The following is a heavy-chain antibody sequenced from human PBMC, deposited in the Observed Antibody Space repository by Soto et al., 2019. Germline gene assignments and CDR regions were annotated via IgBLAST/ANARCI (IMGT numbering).Heavy chain of an antibody. V-gene: IGHV1-69*08. CDR1: GTIFSSYT. D-gene: IGHD3-16*01. J-gene: IGHJ6*02. CDR2: IIPILGET. CDR3: ARGLGGRMDD. Sequence: QVQLVQSGAEVKKPGSSVRVSCKASGTIFSSYTISWVRQAPGQGLEWMGRIIPILGETNSAQKFQGRVTLTAATSTNTAYMELNSLRLEDTALYYCARGLGGRMDDWGQGTTVTVSS.